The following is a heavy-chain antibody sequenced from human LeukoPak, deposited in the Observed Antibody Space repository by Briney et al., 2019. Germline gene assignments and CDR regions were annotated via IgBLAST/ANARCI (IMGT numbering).Heavy chain of an antibody. V-gene: IGHV1-69*08. CDR3: ARGIRGGHFDY. D-gene: IGHD3-10*01. J-gene: IGHJ4*02. CDR2: VIPIVGTT. Sequence: ASVKVSCKASGVTFTSYTFSWVRQAPGQGLEWMGRVIPIVGTTEYAQKFQGRVTITADRSTTTAYMELSSLRSEDTAVYYCARGIRGGHFDYWGQGTLVTVSS. CDR1: GVTFTSYT.